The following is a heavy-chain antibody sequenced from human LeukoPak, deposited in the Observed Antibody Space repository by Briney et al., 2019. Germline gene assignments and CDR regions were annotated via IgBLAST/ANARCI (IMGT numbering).Heavy chain of an antibody. CDR3: AKFRSVAGNDY. V-gene: IGHV3-23*01. D-gene: IGHD6-19*01. CDR1: GGSFSGYY. Sequence: PSETLSLTCAVYGGSFSGYYWSWVRQAPGKGLEWVSAISGSGGSTYYADSVKGRFTISRDNSKNTLYLQMNSLRAEDTAVYYCAKFRSVAGNDYWGQGTLVTVSS. J-gene: IGHJ4*02. CDR2: ISGSGGST.